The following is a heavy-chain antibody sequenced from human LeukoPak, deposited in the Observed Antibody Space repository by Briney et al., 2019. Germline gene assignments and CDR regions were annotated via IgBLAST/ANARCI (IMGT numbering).Heavy chain of an antibody. CDR2: IYTSGST. J-gene: IGHJ2*01. V-gene: IGHV4-4*07. CDR1: GGSISSYY. Sequence: PSETLSLTCTVSGGSISSYYWSWIRQPAGKGLEWIGRIYTSGSTNYNPSLKSRVTISVDKSKNRFSLKLSSVPAADTAVYYCARGPLIWGYFDLWGRGTLVTVSS. CDR3: ARGPLIWGYFDL. D-gene: IGHD3-16*01.